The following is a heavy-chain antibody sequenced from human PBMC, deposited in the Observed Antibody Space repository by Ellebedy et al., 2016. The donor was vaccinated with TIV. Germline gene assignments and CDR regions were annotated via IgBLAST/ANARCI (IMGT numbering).Heavy chain of an antibody. CDR1: GFTFSSYW. Sequence: GESLKISCAASGFTFSSYWMHWVRQAPGKGLVWVSRINGDGSSTSYADSVKGRFTISRDNTKNTLYLQMNSLRAEDTAVYYCARVGCSSTSCYLALDYWGQGTLVTVCS. CDR3: ARVGCSSTSCYLALDY. CDR2: INGDGSST. D-gene: IGHD2-2*01. V-gene: IGHV3-74*01. J-gene: IGHJ4*02.